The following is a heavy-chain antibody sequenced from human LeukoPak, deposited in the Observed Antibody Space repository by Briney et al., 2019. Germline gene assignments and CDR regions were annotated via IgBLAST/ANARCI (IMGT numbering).Heavy chain of an antibody. CDR1: GGSISSYY. V-gene: IGHV4-59*08. D-gene: IGHD6-19*01. Sequence: PSETLSLTCTVSGGSISSYYWSWIRQPPGKGLEWIGYIYYSGSTNYNPSLKSRVTISVDTSKNQFSLKLSSVTAADTAVYYCARRFDSGWPHWYFDLWGRGTLVTVSS. CDR2: IYYSGST. J-gene: IGHJ2*01. CDR3: ARRFDSGWPHWYFDL.